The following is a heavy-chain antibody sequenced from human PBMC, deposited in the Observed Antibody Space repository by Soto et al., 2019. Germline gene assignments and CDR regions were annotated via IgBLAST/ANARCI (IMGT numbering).Heavy chain of an antibody. CDR1: DFSISSGHY. Sequence: PSETLSLTCAVSDFSISSGHYWGWIRQPPGKGLEWIGSIYHSGTTYNNPSLKSRVTMSVDKSENQFSLKLSSVTAADTAVYYCARWRNDCSTTSCYRFDYWGQGTLVTVSS. CDR2: IYHSGTT. V-gene: IGHV4-38-2*01. CDR3: ARWRNDCSTTSCYRFDY. J-gene: IGHJ4*02. D-gene: IGHD2-2*01.